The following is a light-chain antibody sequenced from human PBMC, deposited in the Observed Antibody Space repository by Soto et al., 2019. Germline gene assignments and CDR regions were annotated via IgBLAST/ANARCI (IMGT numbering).Light chain of an antibody. CDR3: QQCHSTPLT. Sequence: DIQMTPSPSSLSASVGDRATITCRASQRVSSYLNWYQQKPGKAPKFLIYAASSLQSGVPSRFSGSGSGTDFTLTISSLQPEDFATYYCQQCHSTPLTFGGGTKVDIK. J-gene: IGKJ4*01. CDR1: QRVSSY. CDR2: AAS. V-gene: IGKV1-39*01.